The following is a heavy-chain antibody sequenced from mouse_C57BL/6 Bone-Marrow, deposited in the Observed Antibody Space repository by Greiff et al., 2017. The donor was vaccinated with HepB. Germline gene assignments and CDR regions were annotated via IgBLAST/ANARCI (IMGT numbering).Heavy chain of an antibody. CDR1: GFSLTSYG. D-gene: IGHD2-1*01. CDR3: AKVEIYYGNHYAMDY. V-gene: IGHV2-5*01. Sequence: QVQLQQSGPGLVQPSQSLSITCTVSGFSLTSYGVHWVRQSPGKGLEWLGVIWRGGSTDYNAAFMSRLSITKDNSKSQVYFKMNSLQADGTAIYYCAKVEIYYGNHYAMDYWGQGTSVTVSS. J-gene: IGHJ4*01. CDR2: IWRGGST.